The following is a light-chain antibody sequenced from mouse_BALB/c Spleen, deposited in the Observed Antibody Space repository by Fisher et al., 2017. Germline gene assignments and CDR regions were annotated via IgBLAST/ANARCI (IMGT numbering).Light chain of an antibody. CDR2: STS. V-gene: IGKV4-74*01. CDR3: HQYHRSPRT. J-gene: IGKJ1*01. CDR1: SSVSSSY. Sequence: IVMTQTTAIMSASLGERVTMTCTASSSVSSSYLHWYQQKPGSSPKLWIYSTSNLASGVPARFSGSGSGTSYSLTISSMEAEDAATYYCHQYHRSPRTLGGGTKLEIK.